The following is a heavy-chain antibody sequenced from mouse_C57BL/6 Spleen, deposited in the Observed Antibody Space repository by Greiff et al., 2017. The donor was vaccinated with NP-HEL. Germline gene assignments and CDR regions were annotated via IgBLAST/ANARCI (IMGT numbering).Heavy chain of an antibody. J-gene: IGHJ3*01. Sequence: EVMLVESGGGLVQPGGSLSLSCAASGFTFTAYYMSWVRQPPGKALEWLGFIRNKANGYTTEYSASVKGRFTISRDNSQSILYLQMNALRAEDRATYYCASLGFAYWGKGTLVTVSA. CDR1: GFTFTAYY. V-gene: IGHV7-3*01. CDR2: IRNKANGYTT. CDR3: ASLGFAY.